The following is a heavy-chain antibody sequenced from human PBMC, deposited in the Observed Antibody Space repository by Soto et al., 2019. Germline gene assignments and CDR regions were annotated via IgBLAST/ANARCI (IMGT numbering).Heavy chain of an antibody. V-gene: IGHV4-30-4*01. J-gene: IGHJ4*02. CDR1: GGSISSGDYY. CDR3: ARDDAMALFDY. Sequence: PSETLSLTCTVSGGSISSGDYYWSWIRQPPGKGLEWIGYIYYSGSTYYNPSLKSRVTISVDTSKNQFSLKLSSVTAADTAVYYCARDDAMALFDYWGQGTLVTVSS. D-gene: IGHD5-18*01. CDR2: IYYSGST.